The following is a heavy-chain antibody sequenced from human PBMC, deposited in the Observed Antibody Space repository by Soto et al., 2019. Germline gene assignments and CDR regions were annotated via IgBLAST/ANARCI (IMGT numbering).Heavy chain of an antibody. J-gene: IGHJ4*02. CDR2: ISYDGSNK. V-gene: IGHV3-30*18. CDR1: GFTFSSYG. D-gene: IGHD2-21*01. Sequence: QVQLVESGGGVVQPGRSLRLSCAASGFTFSSYGMHWVRQAPGKGLGWVAVISYDGSNKYYADSVKGRFTISRDNSKNTLYLKMNSLRAEDTSVYYCEKIPHLGGDYSDYWGQGTLVAFSS. CDR3: EKIPHLGGDYSDY.